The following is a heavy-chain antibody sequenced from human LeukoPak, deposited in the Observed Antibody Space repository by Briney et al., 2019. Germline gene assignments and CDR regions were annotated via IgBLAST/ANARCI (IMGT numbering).Heavy chain of an antibody. CDR3: AREGPSVTPYY. D-gene: IGHD4-17*01. Sequence: GGSLRLSCAASGFKFSSNWMSWVRQAPGKGLEGVANIKQDGSEKYYVDSVKGRFTISRDNAKNSLYLQMNSLRAEDTAVYYCAREGPSVTPYYWGQGTLVTVSS. CDR2: IKQDGSEK. V-gene: IGHV3-7*01. J-gene: IGHJ4*02. CDR1: GFKFSSNW.